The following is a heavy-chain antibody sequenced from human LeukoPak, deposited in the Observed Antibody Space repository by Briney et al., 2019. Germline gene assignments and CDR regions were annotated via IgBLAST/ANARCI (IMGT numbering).Heavy chain of an antibody. V-gene: IGHV4-39*07. D-gene: IGHD3-3*01. CDR1: GDSIRSSSYY. Sequence: SETLSLTCTVSGDSIRSSSYYWGWIRQPPGKGLEWIGNIYYSGSTYYNPSLKSRVSMSIDTSKNQFSLKLISVTAADTAVYYCARLVPERFFQLNPEGYYDYWGQGTLVTVSS. CDR3: ARLVPERFFQLNPEGYYDY. CDR2: IYYSGST. J-gene: IGHJ4*02.